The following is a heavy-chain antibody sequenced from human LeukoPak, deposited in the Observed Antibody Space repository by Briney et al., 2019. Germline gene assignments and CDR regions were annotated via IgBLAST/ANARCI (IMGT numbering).Heavy chain of an antibody. CDR3: ASTGKAKTYYGMDV. J-gene: IGHJ6*02. V-gene: IGHV4-30-4*01. CDR2: IYYSGST. CDR1: GGSISSGDYY. Sequence: ASQTLSLTCTVSGGSISSGDYYWSWIRQPPGKGREWIGYIYYSGSTYYNPSLKSRVTISVDTSKNQFSLKLSSVTAADTAVYYCASTGKAKTYYGMDVWGQGTTVTVSS.